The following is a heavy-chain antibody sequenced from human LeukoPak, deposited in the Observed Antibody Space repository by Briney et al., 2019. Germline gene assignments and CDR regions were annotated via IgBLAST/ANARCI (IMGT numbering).Heavy chain of an antibody. J-gene: IGHJ4*02. CDR3: ARDRDYCNYFEY. D-gene: IGHD3-10*01. CDR1: GFTFRSYE. CDR2: IKHDGSEK. V-gene: IGHV3-7*04. Sequence: GGSLRLSCAASGFTFRSYEMNWVRQAPGKGPEWVANIKHDGSEKYYVDSVKGRFTISRDNAKNSLYLQMNSLRGEDTAVHYCARDRDYCNYFEYWGQGTLVTVSS.